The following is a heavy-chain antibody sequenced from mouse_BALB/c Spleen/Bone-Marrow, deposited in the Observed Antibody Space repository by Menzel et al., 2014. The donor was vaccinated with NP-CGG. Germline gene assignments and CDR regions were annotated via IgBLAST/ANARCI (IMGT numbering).Heavy chain of an antibody. V-gene: IGHV2-5-1*01. Sequence: VQLVESGPSLVQPSQSLSITCTVSGFSLTSYGVHWVRQSPGKGLEWLGVIWRSGSTDYNAAFMSRLSITKDNSKSQVFFKMNSLQADDTAIYYCAKNGGYDGWFAYWGQGTLVTVSA. CDR1: GFSLTSYG. CDR3: AKNGGYDGWFAY. CDR2: IWRSGST. J-gene: IGHJ3*01. D-gene: IGHD2-14*01.